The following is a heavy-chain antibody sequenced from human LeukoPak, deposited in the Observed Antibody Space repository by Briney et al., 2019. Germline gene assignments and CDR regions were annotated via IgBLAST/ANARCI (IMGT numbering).Heavy chain of an antibody. V-gene: IGHV4-39*07. CDR1: GGSISSSSYY. J-gene: IGHJ4*02. CDR3: ARDYYGSGSYGGSVDY. CDR2: IFYSGST. D-gene: IGHD3-10*01. Sequence: SETLSLTCTVSGGSISSSSYYWGWIRQPPGKGLEWIGSIFYSGSTYYNSSLKSRVTILVDTSKNQFSLKLSSVTAADTAVYYCARDYYGSGSYGGSVDYWGQGTLVTVSS.